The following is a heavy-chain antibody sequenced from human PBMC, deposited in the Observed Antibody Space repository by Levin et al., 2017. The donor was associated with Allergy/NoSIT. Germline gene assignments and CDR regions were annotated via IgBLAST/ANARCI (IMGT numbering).Heavy chain of an antibody. J-gene: IGHJ2*01. CDR3: ARTTGEYDWYFDL. CDR1: GGTFSSYA. V-gene: IGHV1-69*01. Sequence: GGSLRLSCKASGGTFSSYAISWVRQAPGQGLEWMGGIIPIFGTANYAQKFQGRVTITADESTSTAYMELSSLRSEDTAVYYCARTTGEYDWYFDLWGRGTLVTVSS. CDR2: IIPIFGTA. D-gene: IGHD7-27*01.